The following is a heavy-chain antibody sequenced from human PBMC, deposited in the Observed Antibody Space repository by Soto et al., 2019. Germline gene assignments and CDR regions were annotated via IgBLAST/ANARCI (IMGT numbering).Heavy chain of an antibody. CDR2: INHSGST. J-gene: IGHJ4*02. CDR1: GGSLSGYH. D-gene: IGHD4-17*01. CDR3: AREEGYGDSKIDY. Sequence: SETLSLTCAVYGGSLSGYHWSWIRQSPGKGLEWIGEINHSGSTNYNSSLKSRVTISVDTSKNQFSLKLSSVTAADTAVYYCAREEGYGDSKIDYWGQGTLVTVSS. V-gene: IGHV4-34*01.